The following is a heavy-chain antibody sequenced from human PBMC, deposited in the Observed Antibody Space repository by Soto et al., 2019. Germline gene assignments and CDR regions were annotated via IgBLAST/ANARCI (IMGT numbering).Heavy chain of an antibody. Sequence: QVQLVQSGAEVKKPGASVKVSCKASGYTFTSYAMHWVRQAPGQRLEWMGWINAGNGNTKYSQKFQGRVTITRDTSASPAYMELSSLRSEETAVYYCARGVAGPLHWFDPWGQGTLVTVSS. V-gene: IGHV1-3*01. CDR2: INAGNGNT. D-gene: IGHD6-19*01. CDR3: ARGVAGPLHWFDP. CDR1: GYTFTSYA. J-gene: IGHJ5*02.